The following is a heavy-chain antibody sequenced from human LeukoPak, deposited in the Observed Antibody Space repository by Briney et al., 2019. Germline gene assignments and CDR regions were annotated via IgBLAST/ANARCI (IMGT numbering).Heavy chain of an antibody. V-gene: IGHV1-2*02. Sequence: ASVRVSCEASGDAGSGYYMDGVGQCPGRGLEGMGWIKPNSGGTNYAQKFQGRVTMTRDTSISTAYMELSRLRSDDTAVYYCARDHEPPWPVDYWGQGTLVTVSS. CDR2: IKPNSGGT. CDR3: ARDHEPPWPVDY. CDR1: GDAGSGYY. D-gene: IGHD1-14*01. J-gene: IGHJ4*02.